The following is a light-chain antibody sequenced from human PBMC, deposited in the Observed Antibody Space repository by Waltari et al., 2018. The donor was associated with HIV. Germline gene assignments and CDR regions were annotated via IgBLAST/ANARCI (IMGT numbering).Light chain of an antibody. Sequence: DIQMTQSPSSLSASVEASVPITCRASQSISSYLNWYQQKPGKAPKLLIYAASSLQSGVPSRFSGSGFGTDFTLTISSLQPEDFATYYCQQSNSSPFTFGPGTKVDIK. CDR2: AAS. V-gene: IGKV1-39*01. J-gene: IGKJ3*01. CDR1: QSISSY. CDR3: QQSNSSPFT.